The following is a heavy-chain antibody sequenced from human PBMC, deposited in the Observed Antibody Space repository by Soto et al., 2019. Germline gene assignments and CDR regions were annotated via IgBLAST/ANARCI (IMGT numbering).Heavy chain of an antibody. CDR2: IIPVFGTA. CDR1: GGTFSTSA. D-gene: IGHD7-27*01. V-gene: IGHV1-69*15. Sequence: QVQLVQSGAEVRKPGSSVKVSCKASGGTFSTSAMNWVRQAPGQGLEWMGSIIPVFGTATYAQSFQGRLTITADGSTTTGYMKLSSLRSEDTAVYYCATQLNGDLDFWGQGTLLIVSS. CDR3: ATQLNGDLDF. J-gene: IGHJ4*02.